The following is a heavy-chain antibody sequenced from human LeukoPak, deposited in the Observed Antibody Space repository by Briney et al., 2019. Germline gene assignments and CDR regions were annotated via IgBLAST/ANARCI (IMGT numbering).Heavy chain of an antibody. CDR3: ARDGSVSGYSYGYFDY. CDR1: GYTFTSYA. J-gene: IGHJ4*02. D-gene: IGHD5-18*01. Sequence: GASVKVSCKASGYTFTSYAMHWVRQAPGQRLEWMGWINAGNGNTKYSQKSQGRVTITRDTSASTAYMELSSLRSEDTAVYYCARDGSVSGYSYGYFDYWGQGTLVTVSS. CDR2: INAGNGNT. V-gene: IGHV1-3*01.